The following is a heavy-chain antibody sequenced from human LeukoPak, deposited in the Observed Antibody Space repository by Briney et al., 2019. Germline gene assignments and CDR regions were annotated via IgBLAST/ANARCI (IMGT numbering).Heavy chain of an antibody. CDR1: GGSFSGYY. J-gene: IGHJ4*02. Sequence: SETLSLTCAVYGGSFSGYYWSWIRQPPGKGLEWIGYIYYSGSTNYNPSLKSRVTISVDTSKNQFSLKLSSVTAADTAVYYCARLPGIVGADYFDYWGQGTLVTVSS. D-gene: IGHD1-26*01. V-gene: IGHV4-59*08. CDR2: IYYSGST. CDR3: ARLPGIVGADYFDY.